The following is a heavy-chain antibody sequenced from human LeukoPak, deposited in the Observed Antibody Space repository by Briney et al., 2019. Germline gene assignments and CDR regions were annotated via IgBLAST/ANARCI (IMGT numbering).Heavy chain of an antibody. V-gene: IGHV1-2*02. CDR3: ARVPVGLVSY. CDR1: GFIFSNYW. D-gene: IGHD2-15*01. Sequence: AGFIFSNYWIWWVRHPPGQRLQWMGWINPNSGGTNHAQQFQGGVTITRNTSTSTAYMGLSRLRSDETAVYYCARVPVGLVSYWGQGSQVTVSS. J-gene: IGHJ4*02. CDR2: INPNSGGT.